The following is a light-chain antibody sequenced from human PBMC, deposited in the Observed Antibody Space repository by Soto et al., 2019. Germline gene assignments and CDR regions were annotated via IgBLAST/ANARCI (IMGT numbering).Light chain of an antibody. V-gene: IGKV1-5*03. Sequence: DIPMTQSPSTLSASVGDRVTITCRASQSVSTWLAWYQQRPGKAPKLLIYETSSLVSGVPSRFSGSGYGTDFTLTNSSLQPDDLATYYCQQYNSYFTFGQGNKVEIK. CDR3: QQYNSYFT. CDR1: QSVSTW. CDR2: ETS. J-gene: IGKJ2*01.